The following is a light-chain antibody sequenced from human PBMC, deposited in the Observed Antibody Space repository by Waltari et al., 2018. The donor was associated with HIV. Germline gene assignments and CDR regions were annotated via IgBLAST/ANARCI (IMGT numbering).Light chain of an antibody. CDR2: RNN. J-gene: IGLJ3*02. V-gene: IGLV1-47*01. CDR3: AAWDDSLSGWV. Sequence: SVLTQPPSASGTPGPMVSISCSGNSSNLGSNYLFWYQQLPGTAPNLLIYRNNQRPSGVPDRFSGSKAGASASLAISGLRSEDEADYYCAAWDDSLSGWVFGGGTKLTVL. CDR1: SSNLGSNY.